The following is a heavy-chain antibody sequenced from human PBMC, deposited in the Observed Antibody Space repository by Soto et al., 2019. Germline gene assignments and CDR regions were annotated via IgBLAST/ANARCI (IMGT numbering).Heavy chain of an antibody. CDR2: SRDKAQGYST. Sequence: EVQLVESGGGLVQPGGSLRLSCAGSGFTLSDHYIDWVRQAPGKGLEWVGRSRDKAQGYSTAYAASVKGRFTTSRDDSKNTVYLQMNGLEIEDTGMYYCVTRFTAVATARFDYWGQGTLVTVSS. J-gene: IGHJ4*02. CDR1: GFTLSDHY. D-gene: IGHD2-21*02. CDR3: VTRFTAVATARFDY. V-gene: IGHV3-72*01.